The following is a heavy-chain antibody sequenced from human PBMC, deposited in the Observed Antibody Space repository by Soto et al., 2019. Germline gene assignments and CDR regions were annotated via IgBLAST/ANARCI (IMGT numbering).Heavy chain of an antibody. Sequence: PSETLFLPCAVYGGAFSGYYWSWIRQPPGKGLEWIGEINHSGSTNYNPSLKSRVTISVDTSKNQFSLKLSSVTAADTAVYYCARAQGTEVRGVKTYYYYGMDVWGQGTTVTVSS. D-gene: IGHD3-10*01. CDR2: INHSGST. V-gene: IGHV4-34*01. CDR3: ARAQGTEVRGVKTYYYYGMDV. CDR1: GGAFSGYY. J-gene: IGHJ6*02.